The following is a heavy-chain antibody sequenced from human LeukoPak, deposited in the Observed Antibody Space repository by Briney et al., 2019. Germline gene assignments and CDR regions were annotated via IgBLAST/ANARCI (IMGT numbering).Heavy chain of an antibody. CDR1: GFTFSSYG. J-gene: IGHJ4*02. Sequence: GGSLRLSCAASGFTFSSYGMHWVRQAPGKGLEWVALIWYDGSNKYYTDSVKGRLTISRDNSKNTLYLQVNSLRAEDTAIYYCAREGPRGNSQFDYWGQGTLVTVSS. V-gene: IGHV3-33*01. CDR3: AREGPRGNSQFDY. CDR2: IWYDGSNK. D-gene: IGHD2/OR15-2a*01.